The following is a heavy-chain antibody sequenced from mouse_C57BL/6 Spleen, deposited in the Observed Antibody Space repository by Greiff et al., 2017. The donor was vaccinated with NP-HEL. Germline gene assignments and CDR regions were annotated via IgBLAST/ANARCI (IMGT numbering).Heavy chain of an antibody. D-gene: IGHD1-1*01. CDR2: IRLKSDNYAT. Sequence: EVKLVESGGGLVQPGGSMKLSCVASGFTFSNYWMNWVRQSPEKGLEWVAQIRLKSDNYATHYAESVKGRFTISRDDSKSSVYLQMNNLRAEDTGIYYCTGGTTVDWYFDVWGTGTTVTVSS. CDR3: TGGTTVDWYFDV. V-gene: IGHV6-3*01. CDR1: GFTFSNYW. J-gene: IGHJ1*03.